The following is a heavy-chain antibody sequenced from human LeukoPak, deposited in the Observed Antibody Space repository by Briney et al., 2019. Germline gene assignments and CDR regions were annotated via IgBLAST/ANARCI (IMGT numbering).Heavy chain of an antibody. Sequence: PGESLRLSCVASGCTFEDYGMSWVRQAPGKGLEWVANIKQDGSEKYYVDSVKGRFTISRDNAKNSLYLQMNSLRAEDTAVYYCARDHSQYYYGSGSSYDYWGQGTLVTVSS. CDR2: IKQDGSEK. CDR3: ARDHSQYYYGSGSSYDY. J-gene: IGHJ4*02. CDR1: GCTFEDYG. V-gene: IGHV3-7*01. D-gene: IGHD3-10*01.